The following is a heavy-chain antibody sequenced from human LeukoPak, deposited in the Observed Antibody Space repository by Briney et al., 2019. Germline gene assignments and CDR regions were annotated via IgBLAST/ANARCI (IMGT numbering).Heavy chain of an antibody. CDR1: GYSISSGYY. CDR2: IYHSGST. D-gene: IGHD2-15*01. V-gene: IGHV4-38-2*02. CDR3: AKVGYCDAGPCYFDS. Sequence: SETLSLTCTVSGYSISSGYYWGWIRQPPGKGLEWIGSIYHSGSTYYNPSLKSRVTISVDTPKNQFSLELNSVTAADTAVYYCAKVGYCDAGPCYFDSWGQGTLVTVSS. J-gene: IGHJ4*02.